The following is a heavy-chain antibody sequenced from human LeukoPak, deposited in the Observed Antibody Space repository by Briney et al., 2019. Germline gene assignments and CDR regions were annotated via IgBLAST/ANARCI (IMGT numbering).Heavy chain of an antibody. CDR2: INPNSGGT. D-gene: IGHD1-26*01. V-gene: IGHV1-2*02. CDR1: GYTFTGYY. CDR3: ARGGVGATFGYYYMDV. Sequence: ASVKVSCKASGYTFTGYYMHWVRRAPGQGLEWMGWINPNSGGTNYAQKFQGRVTMTRDTSISTAYMELSRLRSDDTAVYYCARGGVGATFGYYYMDVWGKGTTVTVSS. J-gene: IGHJ6*03.